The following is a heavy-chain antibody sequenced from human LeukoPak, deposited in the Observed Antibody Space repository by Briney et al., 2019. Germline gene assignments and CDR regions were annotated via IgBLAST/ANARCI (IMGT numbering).Heavy chain of an antibody. V-gene: IGHV4-4*02. CDR3: ARQDSSGYANWFDP. Sequence: SETLSLTCGVSGGSISSSHWWSWVRQPPGKGLEWIGEIYHSGSTNYNSSLKSRVTISVDKSKNQFSLKLSSVTAADTAVYYCARQDSSGYANWFDPWGQGTLVTVSS. CDR2: IYHSGST. J-gene: IGHJ5*02. CDR1: GGSISSSHW. D-gene: IGHD6-19*01.